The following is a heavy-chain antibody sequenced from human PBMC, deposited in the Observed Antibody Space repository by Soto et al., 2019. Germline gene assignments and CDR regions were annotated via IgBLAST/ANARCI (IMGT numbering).Heavy chain of an antibody. D-gene: IGHD5-12*01. J-gene: IGHJ4*02. Sequence: GGSLRLSCAVSGFTFSSYWMSWVRQAPGKGLGWVATIKQDGSEKYYVDSVKGRFTISRDNAENSLYLQMNSLSAKDTAVYFCARDVGYDYVNWGQGTLVTVSS. CDR1: GFTFSSYW. CDR3: ARDVGYDYVN. V-gene: IGHV3-7*01. CDR2: IKQDGSEK.